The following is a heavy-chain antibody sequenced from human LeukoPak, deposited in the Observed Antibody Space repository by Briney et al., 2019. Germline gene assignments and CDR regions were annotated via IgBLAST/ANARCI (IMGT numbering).Heavy chain of an antibody. CDR2: INPDSGFT. CDR1: GYKFTDDY. J-gene: IGHJ4*02. V-gene: IGHV1-2*02. CDR3: APTAEAYTSWWKV. D-gene: IGHD3-16*01. Sequence: ASVKVSCKASGYKFTDDYMHWVRQAPGQGLEFMGWINPDSGFTNYARKFKGRVTMTRDTSISTAYLEVRSLTSDDSAVYYCAPTAEAYTSWWKVWGQGTLVTVSS.